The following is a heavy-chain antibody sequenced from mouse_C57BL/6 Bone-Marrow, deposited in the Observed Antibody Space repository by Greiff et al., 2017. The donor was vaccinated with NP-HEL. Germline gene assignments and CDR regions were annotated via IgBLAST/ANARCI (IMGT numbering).Heavy chain of an antibody. CDR1: GFTFSDYY. Sequence: EVKLVESGGGLVQPGGSLKLSCAASGFTFSDYYMYWVRQTPEKRLEWVAYISNGGGSTYYPDTVKGRFTISRDNAKNTLYLQMSRLKSEDTAMYYCARQVADMDYWGQGTSVTVSS. CDR2: ISNGGGST. CDR3: ARQVADMDY. J-gene: IGHJ4*01. V-gene: IGHV5-12*01. D-gene: IGHD1-1*02.